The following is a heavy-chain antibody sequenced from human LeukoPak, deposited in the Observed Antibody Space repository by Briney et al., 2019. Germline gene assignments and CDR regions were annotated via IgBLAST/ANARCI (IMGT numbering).Heavy chain of an antibody. CDR2: INPSGGST. Sequence: ASVKVSCKASGYTFTSYYMHWVRQAPGQGLEWMGIINPSGGSTSYAQKFQGRVTMTRDTSTSTVYMELSSLRSEDTAVYYCARCTAGYRSGGEHFDYWGKGPRVTVSS. J-gene: IGHJ4*02. V-gene: IGHV1-46*01. CDR1: GYTFTSYY. D-gene: IGHD6-19*01. CDR3: ARCTAGYRSGGEHFDY.